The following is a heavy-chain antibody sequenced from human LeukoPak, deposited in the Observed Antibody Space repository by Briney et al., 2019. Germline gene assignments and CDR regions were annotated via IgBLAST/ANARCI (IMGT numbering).Heavy chain of an antibody. CDR2: ILHSGST. J-gene: IGHJ3*02. V-gene: IGHV4-38-2*02. Sequence: SETLSLTCTASGYSISSGYYWGWIRQPPGKGLEWIGSILHSGSTYYNPSLKSRVTISADTSKNQFSLKLSSVTAADTAVYYCARLYSGSFHAFDIWGQGTMVTISS. CDR1: GYSISSGYY. CDR3: ARLYSGSFHAFDI. D-gene: IGHD1-26*01.